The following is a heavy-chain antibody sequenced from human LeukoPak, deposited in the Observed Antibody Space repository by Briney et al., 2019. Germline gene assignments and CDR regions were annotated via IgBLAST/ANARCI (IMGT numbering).Heavy chain of an antibody. CDR2: IYYSGST. CDR3: ARDDSSGWYPGAFDI. CDR1: GGSISSYY. D-gene: IGHD6-19*01. V-gene: IGHV4-59*01. Sequence: SETLSLTCTVSGGSISSYYWSWIRQPPGKGLEWSGYIYYSGSTNYNPSLKSRVTISVDTSKNQFSLKLSSVTAADTAVYYCARDDSSGWYPGAFDIWGQGTMVTVSS. J-gene: IGHJ3*02.